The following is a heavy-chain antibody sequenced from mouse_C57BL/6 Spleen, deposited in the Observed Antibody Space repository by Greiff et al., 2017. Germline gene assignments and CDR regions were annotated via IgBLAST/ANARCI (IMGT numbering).Heavy chain of an antibody. Sequence: EVKLVESGGGLVKPGGSLKLSCAASGFTFSSYAMSWVRQTPEKRLEWVATISDGGSYTYYPDNVKGRVTISRDNAKNNLYLEMSQLKSEDTAMYYCARDAVYDYDGYFVYWGKGTTLTVSS. CDR2: ISDGGSYT. D-gene: IGHD2-4*01. CDR1: GFTFSSYA. J-gene: IGHJ2*01. CDR3: ARDAVYDYDGYFVY. V-gene: IGHV5-4*01.